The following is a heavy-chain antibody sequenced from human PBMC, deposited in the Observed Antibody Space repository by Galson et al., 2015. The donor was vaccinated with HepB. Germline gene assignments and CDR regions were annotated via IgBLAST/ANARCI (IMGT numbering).Heavy chain of an antibody. V-gene: IGHV1-24*01. J-gene: IGHJ4*02. D-gene: IGHD3-3*01. CDR3: ATSTPPKFSPYDFWSGYYKTFDY. CDR1: GYTLTELS. CDR2: FDPEDGET. Sequence: SVKVSCKVSGYTLTELSMHWVRQAPGKGLEWMGGFDPEDGETIYAQKFQGRVTMTEDTSTDTAYMELSSLRSEDTAVYYCATSTPPKFSPYDFWSGYYKTFDYWGQGTLVTVSS.